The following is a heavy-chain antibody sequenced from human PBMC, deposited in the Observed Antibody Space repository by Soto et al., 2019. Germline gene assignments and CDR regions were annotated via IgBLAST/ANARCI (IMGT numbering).Heavy chain of an antibody. Sequence: PSEPLSLTCPVSGCSIRSYYWSWIRQPPGKGLEWIGYIYYSGSTNYNPSLKSRVTISVDTSKNQFSLKLSSVTAADTAVYYCASGGNWFDPWGQGTLVTVSS. D-gene: IGHD3-3*01. J-gene: IGHJ5*02. CDR2: IYYSGST. CDR3: ASGGNWFDP. CDR1: GCSIRSYY. V-gene: IGHV4-59*01.